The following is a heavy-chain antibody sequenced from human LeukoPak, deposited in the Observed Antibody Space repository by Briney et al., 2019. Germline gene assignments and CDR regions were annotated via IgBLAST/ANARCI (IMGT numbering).Heavy chain of an antibody. CDR2: IYTSVST. J-gene: IGHJ6*03. D-gene: IGHD3-3*01. Sequence: SETLSLTCTVSGGSISSGSYYWSWIRQPAGKGLEWIGRIYTSVSTNYNPSLKSRVTISVDTSKNQFSLKLSSVTAADTAVYYCAAQPGAYDFWSGYSRGYYYYYMDVWGKGTTVTVSS. V-gene: IGHV4-61*02. CDR1: GGSISSGSYY. CDR3: AAQPGAYDFWSGYSRGYYYYYMDV.